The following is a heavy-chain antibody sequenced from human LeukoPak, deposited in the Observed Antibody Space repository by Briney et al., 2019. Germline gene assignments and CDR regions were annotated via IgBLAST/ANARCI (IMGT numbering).Heavy chain of an antibody. CDR1: GGSFSGYY. CDR2: INHSGST. CDR3: ARGIYGDYYFDY. Sequence: SETLSLTCAVYGGSFSGYYWSWIRQPPGKGLEWIGEINHSGSTSYNPSLKSRVTVSLDTSKNHFSLRLSSVTAADTAVYYCARGIYGDYYFDYWGQGTLVTVSS. J-gene: IGHJ4*02. V-gene: IGHV4-34*01. D-gene: IGHD4-17*01.